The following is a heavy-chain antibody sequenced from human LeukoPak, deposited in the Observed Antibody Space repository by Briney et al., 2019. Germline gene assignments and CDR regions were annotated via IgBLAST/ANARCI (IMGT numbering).Heavy chain of an antibody. J-gene: IGHJ6*03. D-gene: IGHD3-10*01. Sequence: ASVKVSCKASGYTFTNYYMYWVRQAPGQGLEWMGLINPSGGSTNYAQKFQGRVTMTRDMSTSTVYMELSSLRSEDTAVYYCARGPNYYGSGSYYYMDVWGKGTTVTVSS. V-gene: IGHV1-46*01. CDR2: INPSGGST. CDR1: GYTFTNYY. CDR3: ARGPNYYGSGSYYYMDV.